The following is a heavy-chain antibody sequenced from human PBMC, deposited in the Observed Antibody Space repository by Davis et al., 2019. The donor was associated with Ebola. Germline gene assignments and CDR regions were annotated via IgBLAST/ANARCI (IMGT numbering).Heavy chain of an antibody. V-gene: IGHV3-33*01. CDR3: ARQDSTVVFDF. D-gene: IGHD5-18*01. CDR2: IWYDGSNK. Sequence: GGSLRLSCAASGFTFSSYGMHWVRQAPGKGLEWVAVIWYDGSNKYYADSVKGRFTISRDNSKNTLYLQMNSLRAEDTAVYYCARQDSTVVFDFWGQGSLVTVSS. J-gene: IGHJ4*02. CDR1: GFTFSSYG.